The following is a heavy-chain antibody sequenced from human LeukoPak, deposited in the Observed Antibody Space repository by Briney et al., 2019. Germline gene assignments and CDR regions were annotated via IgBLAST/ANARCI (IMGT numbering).Heavy chain of an antibody. CDR2: IYSGGST. Sequence: GGSLRLSCAASGFTVSSNYMRWVRQAPGRGVEWVSVIYSGGSTYYADSVKGRFTISRDNYKNTLYLQMNSLRAEDTAVYYCARGSGLDAFDIWGQGTLVTVSS. CDR3: ARGSGLDAFDI. D-gene: IGHD5-12*01. J-gene: IGHJ3*02. CDR1: GFTVSSNY. V-gene: IGHV3-53*01.